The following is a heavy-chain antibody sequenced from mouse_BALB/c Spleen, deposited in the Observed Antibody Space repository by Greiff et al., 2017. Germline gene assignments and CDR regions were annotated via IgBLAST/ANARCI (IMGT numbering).Heavy chain of an antibody. CDR1: GFTFSSYA. J-gene: IGHJ4*01. V-gene: IGHV5-9-3*01. Sequence: DVKLQESGGGLVKPGGSLKLSCAASGFTFSSYAMSWVRQTPEKRLEWVATISSGGSYTYYPDSVKGRFTISRDNAKNTLYLQMSSLRSEDTAMYYCAKYAMDYWGQGTSVTVSS. CDR2: ISSGGSYT. CDR3: AKYAMDY.